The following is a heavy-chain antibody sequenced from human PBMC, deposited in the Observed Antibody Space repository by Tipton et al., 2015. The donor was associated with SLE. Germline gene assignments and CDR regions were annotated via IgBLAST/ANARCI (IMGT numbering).Heavy chain of an antibody. J-gene: IGHJ4*02. V-gene: IGHV3-7*01. CDR3: ARDGAPFLAAAGPTFDY. D-gene: IGHD6-13*01. CDR1: GFTFSRYW. CDR2: IKQDGSEK. Sequence: SLRLSCAASGFTFSRYWMTWVRQAPGKGLEWLANIKQDGSEKYYVDSVKGRFTISRDNAKNSLYLQMNSLRAEDTAVYYCARDGAPFLAAAGPTFDYWGQGTLVTVSS.